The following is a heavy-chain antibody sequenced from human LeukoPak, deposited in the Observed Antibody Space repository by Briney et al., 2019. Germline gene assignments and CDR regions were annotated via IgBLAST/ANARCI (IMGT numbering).Heavy chain of an antibody. D-gene: IGHD1-26*01. CDR1: GYTFNDYY. V-gene: IGHV1-2*02. CDR2: INPNSGAT. J-gene: IGHJ4*02. CDR3: ARDTIVGGRAGFDF. Sequence: ASVKVSCKASGYTFNDYYVHWVRQAPGQGLEWMGWINPNSGATYYAQNFQGRVTLTRDTSISTAYMELSSLRSDDTAVFYCARDTIVGGRAGFDFWGQGTLVTVSS.